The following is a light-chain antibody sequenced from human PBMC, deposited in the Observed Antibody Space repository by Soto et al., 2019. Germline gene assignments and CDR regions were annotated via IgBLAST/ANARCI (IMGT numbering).Light chain of an antibody. V-gene: IGLV2-8*01. CDR1: SSDVGGYNY. CDR2: DVS. Sequence: QSVLTQPPSASGSPVQSVTITCTGTSSDVGGYNYVSWYQQHPGKAPKLMIYDVSKRPSGVSDRFSGSKSGNTASLTISGLQAEDEADYYCSSYTSSSTYVFGTGTKVTVL. CDR3: SSYTSSSTYV. J-gene: IGLJ1*01.